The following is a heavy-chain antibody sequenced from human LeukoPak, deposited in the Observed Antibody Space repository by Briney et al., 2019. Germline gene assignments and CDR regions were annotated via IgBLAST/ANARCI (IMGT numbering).Heavy chain of an antibody. V-gene: IGHV4-59*06. J-gene: IGHJ4*02. D-gene: IGHD6-6*01. CDR3: AREGVAARRAFDY. CDR1: GGSISSYY. CDR2: IYYSGST. Sequence: SETLSLTCTVSGGSISSYYWSWIRQHPGKGLEWIGYIYYSGSTYYNPSLKSRVTISVDTSKNQFSLKLSSVTAADTAVYYCAREGVAARRAFDYWGQGTLVTVSS.